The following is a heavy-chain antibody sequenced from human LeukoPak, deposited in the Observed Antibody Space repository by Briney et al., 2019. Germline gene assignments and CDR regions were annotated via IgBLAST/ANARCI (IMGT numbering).Heavy chain of an antibody. D-gene: IGHD6-25*01. Sequence: PSQTLSLTCTVSGDSISSTGFYWSWIRQHPGKGLEWIGYIYYSGSTYYNPSLKSRLTISVDTSKNQFSLNLSSVTAADTAVYYCARGDGYYFDYWGQGTLVTVSS. CDR3: ARGDGYYFDY. J-gene: IGHJ4*02. V-gene: IGHV4-31*03. CDR2: IYYSGST. CDR1: GDSISSTGFY.